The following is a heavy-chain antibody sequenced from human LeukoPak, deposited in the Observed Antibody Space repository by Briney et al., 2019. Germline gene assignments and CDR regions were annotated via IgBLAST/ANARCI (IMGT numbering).Heavy chain of an antibody. V-gene: IGHV3-21*01. CDR3: ARLVSSSWYWFDP. Sequence: GGSLRLFCAASGYTFSSYSINWVRQAPGNGLEWVSSISSSSSYIYYAESVKGRFTISRDNPKISLYLQMDSLGAGGTVVYYCARLVSSSWYWFDPWGEGTLVTVSS. CDR1: GYTFSSYS. J-gene: IGHJ5*02. D-gene: IGHD6-13*01. CDR2: ISSSSSYI.